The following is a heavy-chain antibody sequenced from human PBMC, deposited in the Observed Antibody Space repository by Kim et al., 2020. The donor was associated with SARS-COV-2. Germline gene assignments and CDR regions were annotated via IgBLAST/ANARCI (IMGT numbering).Heavy chain of an antibody. V-gene: IGHV3-23*01. CDR1: GFTFSSYA. D-gene: IGHD6-13*01. CDR2: ISGSGGST. CDR3: AKSRRVRPYSSSWYGDWFDP. Sequence: GGSLRLSCAASGFTFSSYAMSWVRQAPGKGLEWVSAISGSGGSTYYADSVKGRFTISRDNSKNTLYLQMNSLRAEDTAVYYCAKSRRVRPYSSSWYGDWFDPWGQGTLVTVSS. J-gene: IGHJ5*02.